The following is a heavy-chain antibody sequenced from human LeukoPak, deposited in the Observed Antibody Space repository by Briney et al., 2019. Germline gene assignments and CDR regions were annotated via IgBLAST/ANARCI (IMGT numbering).Heavy chain of an antibody. CDR3: ARGGSYLSAFDI. J-gene: IGHJ3*02. CDR2: IRSDGSNK. Sequence: GGSLRLSCAASGFTFGSYGMHWVRQAPGKGLEWVTFIRSDGSNKYYADSVKGRFTISRDNSKNTLYLQMNSLRAEDTAVYYCARGGSYLSAFDIWGQGTMVTVSS. CDR1: GFTFGSYG. D-gene: IGHD1-26*01. V-gene: IGHV3-30*02.